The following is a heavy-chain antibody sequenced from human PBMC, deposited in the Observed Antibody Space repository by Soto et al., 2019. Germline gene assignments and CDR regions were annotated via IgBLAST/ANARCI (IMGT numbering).Heavy chain of an antibody. CDR2: ISASGSY. V-gene: IGHV4-4*08. D-gene: IGHD6-13*01. CDR3: XXQTAGGAFDY. CDR1: GGPMSGHS. Sequence: QVQLQESGPGLVKPSETLSLTCSVSGGPMSGHSWSWIRQPPGKGLDCVGNISASGSYAYSPTLXXXXXXXXXXXXXXXXXXXXXXXXXXXXXXXXXXQTAGGAFDYWGQGALVTVS. J-gene: IGHJ4*02.